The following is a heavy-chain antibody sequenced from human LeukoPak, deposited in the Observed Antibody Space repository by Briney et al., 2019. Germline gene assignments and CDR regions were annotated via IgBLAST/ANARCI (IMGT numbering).Heavy chain of an antibody. CDR2: IASDGSST. Sequence: LPGGSLRLSCAASGFTFSSYWMHWVRQAPGKGLVWVSRIASDGSSTTYADSVKGRFSISRDNAKNTLYLQMNSLRVEDTAVYYCARGRPHGNDYWGQGTLVTVSS. D-gene: IGHD4-23*01. CDR3: ARGRPHGNDY. V-gene: IGHV3-74*01. CDR1: GFTFSSYW. J-gene: IGHJ4*02.